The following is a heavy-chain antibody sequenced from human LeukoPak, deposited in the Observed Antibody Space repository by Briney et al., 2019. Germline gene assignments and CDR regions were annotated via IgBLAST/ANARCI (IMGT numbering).Heavy chain of an antibody. V-gene: IGHV3-48*03. Sequence: GGSLRLSCAASGFTFSSYEMNWVRQAPGKGLEWVSYITSSGSTTHYADSVKGRFTISRDNAKNSLYLQMNSLRAEDTAVYYCARVLRYCSGGNCYSGGLGYMDVWGKGTTVTISS. CDR1: GFTFSSYE. D-gene: IGHD2-15*01. CDR3: ARVLRYCSGGNCYSGGLGYMDV. J-gene: IGHJ6*03. CDR2: ITSSGSTT.